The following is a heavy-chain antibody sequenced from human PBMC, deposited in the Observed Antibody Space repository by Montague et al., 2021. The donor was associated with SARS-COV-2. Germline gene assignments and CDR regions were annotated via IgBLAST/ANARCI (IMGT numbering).Heavy chain of an antibody. CDR2: IYYSGST. Sequence: SETLSLTCTVSGGSVSSGSYYWSWIRQPPGKGLEWIGYIYYSGSTNYNPSLKSRVTISVDTSKNQFSLKLSSVTAADTAVYYCASSGWYPGWFDPWGQGTLATVSS. V-gene: IGHV4-61*01. CDR3: ASSGWYPGWFDP. J-gene: IGHJ5*02. D-gene: IGHD6-19*01. CDR1: GGSVSSGSYY.